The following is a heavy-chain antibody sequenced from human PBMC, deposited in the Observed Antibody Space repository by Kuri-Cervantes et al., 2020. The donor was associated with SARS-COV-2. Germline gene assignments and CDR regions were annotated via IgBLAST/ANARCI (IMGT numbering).Heavy chain of an antibody. CDR1: GFTVNSNY. CDR2: IYSGGST. CDR3: VKGRLWFGDRTFDY. D-gene: IGHD3-10*01. V-gene: IGHV3-53*05. Sequence: GESLKISCAASGFTVNSNYMSWVRQAPGKGLDWVSVIYSGGSTYCADSVKGRFTISRDNSKNTLYLQMSSLRAEDTAVYYCVKGRLWFGDRTFDYWGQGTLVTVSS. J-gene: IGHJ4*02.